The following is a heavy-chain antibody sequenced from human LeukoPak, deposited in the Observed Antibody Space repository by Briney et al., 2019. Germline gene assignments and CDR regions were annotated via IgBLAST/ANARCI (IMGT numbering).Heavy chain of an antibody. J-gene: IGHJ4*02. CDR1: GFTFSSYG. D-gene: IGHD5-12*01. V-gene: IGHV3-48*02. CDR3: ARAMRSGYDY. CDR2: ISSSDNTI. Sequence: GGSLRLSCAASGFTFSSYGMSWVRQVRQAPGKGLEWLSYISSSDNTIYYADSVKGRFTISRDNAKNSLYLHMNGLRDEDTAVYYCARAMRSGYDYWGQGTLVTVSS.